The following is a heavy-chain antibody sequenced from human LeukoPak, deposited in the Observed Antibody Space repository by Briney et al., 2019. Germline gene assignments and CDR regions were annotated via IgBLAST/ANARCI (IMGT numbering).Heavy chain of an antibody. CDR2: INPNSGGT. D-gene: IGHD2-15*01. V-gene: IGHV1-2*02. Sequence: GASVKVSCKASGYTFTGYYMHWVRQAPGQGLEWMGWINPNSGGTNYAQKFQGRVTMTRDTSISTAYMELSRLRSDDTAVYYCARGVVVAATRLSYYYYYMDVWGKGTTVTVSS. J-gene: IGHJ6*03. CDR3: ARGVVVAATRLSYYYYYMDV. CDR1: GYTFTGYY.